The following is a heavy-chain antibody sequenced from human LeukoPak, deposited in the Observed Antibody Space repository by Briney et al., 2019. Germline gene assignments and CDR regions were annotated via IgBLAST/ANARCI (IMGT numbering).Heavy chain of an antibody. V-gene: IGHV5-51*01. Sequence: GESLKISCKGSGYSFTSYWIGWVRQMPGKGLEWRGIIFPGDSDTRYSPSFQGQVTISAEKSTSTAYLQWSSLKASDTAMYYCARLRRGIGYCSGGSCYSVDHAFDIWGQGTMVTVSS. D-gene: IGHD2-15*01. CDR3: ARLRRGIGYCSGGSCYSVDHAFDI. CDR1: GYSFTSYW. J-gene: IGHJ3*02. CDR2: IFPGDSDT.